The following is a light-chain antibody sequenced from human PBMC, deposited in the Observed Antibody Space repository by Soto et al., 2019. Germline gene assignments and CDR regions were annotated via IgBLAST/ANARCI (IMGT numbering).Light chain of an antibody. Sequence: EIVMTQSPATLSVSPGERATLSCKASQSVSSNLAWYQQKPGQAPRSLIYGASTRATGIPVRFSCSGSVTDFTLTISSLQSEDFAVYYCQQYNNWPPCTFGQGTKVDIK. J-gene: IGKJ1*01. CDR2: GAS. CDR1: QSVSSN. CDR3: QQYNNWPPCT. V-gene: IGKV3-15*01.